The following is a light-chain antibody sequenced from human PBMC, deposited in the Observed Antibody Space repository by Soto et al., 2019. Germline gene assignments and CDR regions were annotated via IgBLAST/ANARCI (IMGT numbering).Light chain of an antibody. CDR3: QQYNTYSRT. Sequence: DIQMTQSPSTRSASVGDRVTITGRDSQSISNWLAWYQQRPGKAPKLLIYKASSLEGGVPSRFSGSGSGTEFTLTISSLQPDDFATYYCQQYNTYSRTFGQGTKVEIK. CDR1: QSISNW. J-gene: IGKJ1*01. V-gene: IGKV1-5*03. CDR2: KAS.